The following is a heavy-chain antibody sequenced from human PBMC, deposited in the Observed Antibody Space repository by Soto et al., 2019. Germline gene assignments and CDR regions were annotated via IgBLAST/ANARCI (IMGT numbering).Heavy chain of an antibody. D-gene: IGHD1-1*01. CDR1: GFTFSSYS. J-gene: IGHJ4*02. V-gene: IGHV3-48*01. CDR2: ISGSSSAI. Sequence: EVQLVESGGGLVQPGGSLRLSCAASGFTFSSYSMNWVRQAPGKGLECVSYISGSSSAIHYTDSVKGRFTISRDNAKNSLYLQMNNLRAEDTAVYYCARGRRNWNDAGFDYWGQGTLVIVSS. CDR3: ARGRRNWNDAGFDY.